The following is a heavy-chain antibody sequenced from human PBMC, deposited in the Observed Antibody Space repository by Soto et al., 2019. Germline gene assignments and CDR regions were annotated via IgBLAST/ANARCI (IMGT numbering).Heavy chain of an antibody. V-gene: IGHV4-34*01. CDR3: ARGMAEGQIFYYFAY. Sequence: SETLSLTCDVYGGAFSGYIWTWIRQTPGKGLQWIGQINHSGSANYNPSLKTRVTISVDASKSQFYLKLRSVTAADTAVYYCARGMAEGQIFYYFAYWGQGALVTVSS. CDR1: GGAFSGYI. D-gene: IGHD3-9*01. J-gene: IGHJ4*02. CDR2: INHSGSA.